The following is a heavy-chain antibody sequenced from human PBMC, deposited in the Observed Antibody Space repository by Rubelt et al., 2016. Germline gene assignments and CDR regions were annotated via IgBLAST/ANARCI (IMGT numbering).Heavy chain of an antibody. CDR3: ARGGIVGAMVDYYGMDV. CDR1: SSYG. V-gene: IGHV3-33*01. D-gene: IGHD1-26*01. Sequence: SSYGMHWVRQAPGKGLEWVAVIWYDGSNKYYADSVKGRFTISRDNSKNTLYLQMNSLRAEDTAVYYCARGGIVGAMVDYYGMDVWGQGTTVTVSS. J-gene: IGHJ6*02. CDR2: IWYDGSNK.